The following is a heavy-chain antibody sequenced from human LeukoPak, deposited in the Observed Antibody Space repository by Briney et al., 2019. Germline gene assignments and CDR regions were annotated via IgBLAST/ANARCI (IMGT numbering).Heavy chain of an antibody. CDR1: GYSFTSYW. Sequence: HGESLKISCKGSGYSFTSYWIAWVRQMPGKGLEWMGIIYPGDSDTRYSPSLQGQVTVSADKSISTAYLQWSSLKASDTAMYYCARQGFYFDYWAQGTLVTVSS. V-gene: IGHV5-51*01. CDR3: ARQGFYFDY. CDR2: IYPGDSDT. J-gene: IGHJ4*02. D-gene: IGHD3-3*01.